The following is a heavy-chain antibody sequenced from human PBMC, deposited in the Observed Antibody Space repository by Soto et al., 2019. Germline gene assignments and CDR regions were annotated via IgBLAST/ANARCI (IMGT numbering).Heavy chain of an antibody. D-gene: IGHD4-17*01. CDR2: MNHNSGNT. CDR3: ARGDGDYGIDY. V-gene: IGHV1-8*01. CDR1: GYTFTSYD. Sequence: ASVKVSCKASGYTFTSYDINWVRQATGQGLERMRWMNHNSGNTGYAQKFQGRVTMTRNTSISTDYMELSSLRSEDTAVYYCARGDGDYGIDYWGQGTLVTVSS. J-gene: IGHJ4*02.